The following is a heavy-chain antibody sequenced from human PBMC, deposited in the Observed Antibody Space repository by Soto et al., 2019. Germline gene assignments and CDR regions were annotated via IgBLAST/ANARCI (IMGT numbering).Heavy chain of an antibody. CDR2: ISWNSGSI. V-gene: IGHV3-9*01. CDR3: AKDESHFDWFDH. Sequence: EVQLVESGGGLVQPGRSLRLSCAASGFTFDDYAMHWVRQAPGKGLEGVSGISWNSGSIGYADSVKGRFTISRDNAKNSLYLQMNSLRAEDTALYYCAKDESHFDWFDHWGQGTLVTVSS. J-gene: IGHJ5*02. CDR1: GFTFDDYA. D-gene: IGHD3-3*02.